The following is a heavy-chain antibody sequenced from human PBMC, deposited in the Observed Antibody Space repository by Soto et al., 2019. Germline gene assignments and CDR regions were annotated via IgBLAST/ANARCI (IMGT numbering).Heavy chain of an antibody. J-gene: IGHJ6*02. CDR3: ARGLTVYSAVLHYYHAMDV. V-gene: IGHV1-69*13. CDR1: GDSFKKYV. D-gene: IGHD2-21*01. Sequence: SVQVSCKASGDSFKKYVFSWVRQAPGQGLVWMGGFIPLFGTPNYAQEFQGRVTIIADESTSTLYMEMSSLTSGDSAVYYCARGLTVYSAVLHYYHAMDVWGQGTTVTVSS. CDR2: FIPLFGTP.